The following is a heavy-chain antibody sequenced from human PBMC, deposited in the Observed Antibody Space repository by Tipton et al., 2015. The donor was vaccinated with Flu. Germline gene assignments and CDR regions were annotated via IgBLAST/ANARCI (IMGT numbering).Heavy chain of an antibody. D-gene: IGHD3-10*01. J-gene: IGHJ6*02. V-gene: IGHV4-38-2*02. CDR2: VHRTGNP. CDR1: GDSIGSDYF. CDR3: ARDQGFGDGLTYDYYGMDV. Sequence: TLSLTCSVSGDSIGSDYFWGWIRQPPGQGLEWIGNVHRTGNPYYNPSLKSRVTISVDTSKNQFSLNLNSVTAADTAVYYCARDQGFGDGLTYDYYGMDVWGQGPIGH.